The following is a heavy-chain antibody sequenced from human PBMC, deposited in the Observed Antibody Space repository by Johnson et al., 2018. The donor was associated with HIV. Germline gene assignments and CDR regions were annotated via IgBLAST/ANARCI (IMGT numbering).Heavy chain of an antibody. V-gene: IGHV3-23*04. CDR3: AKDRSLTMIVAMAGWAFDI. CDR1: GFTFSSYA. J-gene: IGHJ3*02. CDR2: ISGSGGST. Sequence: EVQVVESGGGVVQPGRSLRLSCAASGFTFSSYAMHWVRQAPGKGLEWVSAISGSGGSTYYADSVKGRFTISRDNSKNTLYLQMNSLRAEDTAVYYCAKDRSLTMIVAMAGWAFDIWGQGTMVTVSS. D-gene: IGHD3-22*01.